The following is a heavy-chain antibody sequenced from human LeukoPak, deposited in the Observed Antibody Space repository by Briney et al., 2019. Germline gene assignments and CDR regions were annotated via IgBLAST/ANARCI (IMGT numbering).Heavy chain of an antibody. Sequence: PSETLSLTCAVYGGSFSGYYWSWIRQPPGKGLEWMGEINHSGSTNYNPSLKSRVTISVDTSKTQFSLKLSSVTAAATAVYYCARQRGWLVLYWGQGTLVTASS. CDR3: ARQRGWLVLY. CDR2: INHSGST. CDR1: GGSFSGYY. J-gene: IGHJ4*02. D-gene: IGHD6-19*01. V-gene: IGHV4-34*01.